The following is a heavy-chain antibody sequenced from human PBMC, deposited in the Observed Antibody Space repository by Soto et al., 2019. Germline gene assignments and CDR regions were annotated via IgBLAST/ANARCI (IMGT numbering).Heavy chain of an antibody. V-gene: IGHV4-59*01. CDR1: GGSISSYY. CDR2: IYYSGST. D-gene: IGHD6-13*01. Sequence: QVQLQESGPGLVKPSETMSLTCTVSGGSISSYYWSWIRQPPGKGLEWIGYIYYSGSTNYYPSLNTRVTLSGDTSKNQFSLKRSSVTAADTAVYYCAREGVSSSWYYYYGMDVWGPGTTVTVSS. CDR3: AREGVSSSWYYYYGMDV. J-gene: IGHJ6*02.